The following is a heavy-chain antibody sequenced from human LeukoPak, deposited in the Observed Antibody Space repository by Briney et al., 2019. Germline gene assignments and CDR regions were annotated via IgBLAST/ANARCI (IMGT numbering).Heavy chain of an antibody. Sequence: SETLSLTCTVSGGSISSYYWSWVRQAPGKGLEWIGYIYYSGSTYYNPSLKSRVTISVDTSKNQFSLKLSSVTAADTAVYYCARDVGDGYNSVFDYWGQGTLVTVSS. D-gene: IGHD5-24*01. CDR2: IYYSGST. CDR1: GGSISSYY. J-gene: IGHJ4*02. V-gene: IGHV4-59*06. CDR3: ARDVGDGYNSVFDY.